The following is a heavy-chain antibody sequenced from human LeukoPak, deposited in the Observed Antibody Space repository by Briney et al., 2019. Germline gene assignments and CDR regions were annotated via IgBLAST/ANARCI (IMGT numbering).Heavy chain of an antibody. D-gene: IGHD6-19*01. V-gene: IGHV4-39*07. CDR3: AGERGEEYSSGWYKTNFFYN. CDR2: GDYSGGT. Sequence: SFTSYWIGWVRQMPGKGLEWIASGDYSGGTYYNPSLESRVAISADMSKKQISLKLASVTGADTAVYYCAGERGEEYSSGWYKTNFFYNWGQGIRVTVSS. CDR1: SFTSYW. J-gene: IGHJ4*02.